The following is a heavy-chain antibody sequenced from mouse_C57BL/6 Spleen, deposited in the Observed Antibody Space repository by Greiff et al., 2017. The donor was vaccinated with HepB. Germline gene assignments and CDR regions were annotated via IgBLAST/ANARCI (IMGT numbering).Heavy chain of an antibody. CDR2: IWSGGST. Sequence: VQLQQSGPGLVQPSQSLSITCTVSGFSLTSYGVHWVRQPPGKGLEWLGVIWSGGSTDYNAAFISRLSISKDNSKSKVFFKMNSLQADDTAIYYWAKKEEYGNYDAMDYWGQGTSVTVSS. D-gene: IGHD2-1*01. J-gene: IGHJ4*01. CDR1: GFSLTSYG. CDR3: AKKEEYGNYDAMDY. V-gene: IGHV2-4*01.